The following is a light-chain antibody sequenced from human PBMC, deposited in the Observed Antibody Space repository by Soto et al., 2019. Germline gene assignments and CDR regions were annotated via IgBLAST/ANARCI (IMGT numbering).Light chain of an antibody. V-gene: IGLV3-25*02. CDR1: ALPKQF. Sequence: SYELTQPPSVSVPPGQTARITCSGDALPKQFTYWYQQKPGQAPILVIYKDTERPSGIPERFSGSSSGTTVTLTISGVQAGDEADYYCQSADNSGIYYVFGTGTKVTVL. J-gene: IGLJ1*01. CDR2: KDT. CDR3: QSADNSGIYYV.